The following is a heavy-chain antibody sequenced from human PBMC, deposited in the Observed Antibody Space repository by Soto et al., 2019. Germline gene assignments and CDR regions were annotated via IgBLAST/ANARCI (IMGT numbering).Heavy chain of an antibody. D-gene: IGHD6-13*01. V-gene: IGHV3-23*01. CDR3: AKGRDYSSRWYEEEGSGCFDY. J-gene: IGHJ4*02. CDR1: GFTFRDYA. Sequence: GGSLRLSCVASGFTFRDYAMSWVRQAPGKGLEWVSLISGSGGRTYYADSVKGRFTIFRDNSQNTLYLQMNSLRAEDTAVYYCAKGRDYSSRWYEEEGSGCFDYWGQGTLVTVSS. CDR2: ISGSGGRT.